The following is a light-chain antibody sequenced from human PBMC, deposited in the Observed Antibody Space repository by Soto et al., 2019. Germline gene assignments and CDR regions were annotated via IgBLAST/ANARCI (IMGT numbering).Light chain of an antibody. CDR2: DVS. CDR3: QQYNNWPFS. Sequence: EIRMTQSPVALSLSPGERAALSCMAAQGVTTNFAWYQQKSGQSPRLLIYDVSNRATGVPARFSGSGSETDFTLTISGLRSEDSAVYFCQQYNNWPFSFGQGTRLE. V-gene: IGKV3-15*01. CDR1: QGVTTN. J-gene: IGKJ5*01.